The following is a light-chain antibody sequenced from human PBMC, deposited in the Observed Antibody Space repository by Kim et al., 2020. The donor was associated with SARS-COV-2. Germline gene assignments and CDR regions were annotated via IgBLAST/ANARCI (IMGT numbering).Light chain of an antibody. Sequence: SVGERVTIACPASQSIRANLIWYQQKPGKAPKLLIYAASSLQSGVPSRFSGSGSGKDFTLTISSLQPEDFATYYCQQSHTAPLLTFGGGTKVDIK. V-gene: IGKV1-39*01. CDR3: QQSHTAPLLT. CDR1: QSIRAN. J-gene: IGKJ4*01. CDR2: AAS.